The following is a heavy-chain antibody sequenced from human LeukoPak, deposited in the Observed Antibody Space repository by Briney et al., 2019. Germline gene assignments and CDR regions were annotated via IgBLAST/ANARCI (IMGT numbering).Heavy chain of an antibody. CDR2: IKPKSGDT. J-gene: IGHJ6*03. V-gene: IGHV1-2*02. CDR3: AREVIPTYYYMDV. D-gene: IGHD2-2*02. CDR1: GYTFTDYY. Sequence: ASVKVSCKASGYTFTDYYVHWVRQASGQGLEWMGWIKPKSGDTDYAQKFQGRVTLTRDTSISTAYMELSSLRSDDTAVYFCAREVIPTYYYMDVWGKGTTVTVSS.